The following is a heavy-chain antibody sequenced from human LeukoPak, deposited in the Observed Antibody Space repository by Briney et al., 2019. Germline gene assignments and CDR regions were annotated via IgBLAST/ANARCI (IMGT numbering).Heavy chain of an antibody. CDR3: TRLGIAPRDFDY. CDR2: SRDKGNRYTT. Sequence: PGGSLRLSRAASGFTFSRYWMTWLRQAPGKGLEWVGRSRDKGNRYTTAYAASVRGRFTISRDDSKNSLYLQMKSLKIEDTAVYYCTRLGIAPRDFDYWGQGTLVTVSS. CDR1: GFTFSRYW. D-gene: IGHD6-6*01. J-gene: IGHJ4*02. V-gene: IGHV3-72*01.